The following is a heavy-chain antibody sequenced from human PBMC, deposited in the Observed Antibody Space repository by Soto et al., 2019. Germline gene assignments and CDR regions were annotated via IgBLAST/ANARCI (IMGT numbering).Heavy chain of an antibody. D-gene: IGHD3-10*01. Sequence: EVQLLESGGGLVQPGRSLRLSCAASGFTFSTYAMNWVRQAPGKGLEWVSVISGSGDITYYADSVKGRFTISRDNSRNTLFLQMNSLRAEDTAVYYCANGLLHPTWVRGACINWGQGTLVTVSS. CDR1: GFTFSTYA. CDR2: ISGSGDIT. CDR3: ANGLLHPTWVRGACIN. V-gene: IGHV3-23*01. J-gene: IGHJ4*02.